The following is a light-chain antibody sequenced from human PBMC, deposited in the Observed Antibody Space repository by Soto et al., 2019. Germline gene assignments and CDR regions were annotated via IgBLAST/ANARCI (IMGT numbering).Light chain of an antibody. CDR3: QQYGSSPFT. J-gene: IGKJ3*01. CDR2: GAS. V-gene: IGKV3-20*01. Sequence: EIVLTQSPGTLSLSPGERAPLSCRASQSVSSSYLAWYQQKPGQAPRLLIYGASSRATGIPDRFSGSGSVTDFTLTISRLEPEDVAVYYFQQYGSSPFTFGPGTKVDIK. CDR1: QSVSSSY.